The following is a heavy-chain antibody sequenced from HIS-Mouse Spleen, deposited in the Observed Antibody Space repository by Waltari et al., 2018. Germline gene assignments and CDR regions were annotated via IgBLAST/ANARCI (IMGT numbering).Heavy chain of an antibody. V-gene: IGHV4-39*07. Sequence: QLQLQESGPGLVKPSETLSLTCTVSGGSISSSSYYWGWIRQPPGKGLEWIGSIYYGGSPCYNPSLKSRVTISVDTSKNQFSLKLSSVTAADTAVYYCARDPRWNDGIDYWGQGTLVTVSS. CDR2: IYYGGSP. J-gene: IGHJ4*02. D-gene: IGHD1-1*01. CDR3: ARDPRWNDGIDY. CDR1: GGSISSSSYY.